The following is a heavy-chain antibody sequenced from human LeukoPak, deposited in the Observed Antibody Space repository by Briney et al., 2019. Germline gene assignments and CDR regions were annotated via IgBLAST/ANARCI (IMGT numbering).Heavy chain of an antibody. V-gene: IGHV3-9*01. J-gene: IGHJ4*02. CDR2: ISWDSGSI. D-gene: IGHD2-15*01. CDR1: GFTFDDYA. CDR3: AKDPGPYCSGGSCYFFDY. Sequence: PGRSLRLSCAASGFTFDDYAMHWVRQAPGKGLEWVSGISWDSGSIGYADSVKGRFTISRDNAKNSLYLQMNSLRAEDTALYYCAKDPGPYCSGGSCYFFDYWGRGTLVTVSS.